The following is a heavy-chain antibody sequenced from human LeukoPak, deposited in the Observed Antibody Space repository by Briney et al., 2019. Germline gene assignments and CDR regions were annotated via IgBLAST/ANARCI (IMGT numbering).Heavy chain of an antibody. D-gene: IGHD1-26*01. Sequence: ASVKVSCKASGYTFTSYYMHWVRQAPGQGLEWMGIINPSGGSTSYAQKFQGRVTMTRDTSTSTVYMELSSLKSEDTAVYYCARDMHPTAPFDYWGQGTLVTVSS. CDR3: ARDMHPTAPFDY. V-gene: IGHV1-46*01. J-gene: IGHJ4*02. CDR1: GYTFTSYY. CDR2: INPSGGST.